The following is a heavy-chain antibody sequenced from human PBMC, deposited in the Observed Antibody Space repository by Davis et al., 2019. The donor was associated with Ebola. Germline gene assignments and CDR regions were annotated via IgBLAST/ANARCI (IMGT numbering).Heavy chain of an antibody. CDR2: INHSGST. Sequence: PSETLSLTCAVCGGSFSGYYWSWIRQPPGKGLEWIGEINHSGSTNYNPSLKSRVTISVDTSKNQFSLKLSSVTAADTAVYYCARGRTERRTNWFDPWGQGTLVTVSS. V-gene: IGHV4-34*01. J-gene: IGHJ5*02. CDR3: ARGRTERRTNWFDP. D-gene: IGHD1-1*01. CDR1: GGSFSGYY.